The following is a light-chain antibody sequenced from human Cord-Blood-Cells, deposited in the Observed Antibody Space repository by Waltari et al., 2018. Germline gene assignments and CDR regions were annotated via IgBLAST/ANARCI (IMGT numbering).Light chain of an antibody. V-gene: IGLV2-11*01. Sequence: QSALTQPRSVSGSPGQSVTISCTGTSSDVGGYNYVPWYQQHPGQAPKLMIYDVSKRSAGVPDRFSGSKSGNTASLTISWLQAEDEADYYCCSYAGSYTFVFGTGTKVTVL. CDR2: DVS. J-gene: IGLJ1*01. CDR1: SSDVGGYNY. CDR3: CSYAGSYTFV.